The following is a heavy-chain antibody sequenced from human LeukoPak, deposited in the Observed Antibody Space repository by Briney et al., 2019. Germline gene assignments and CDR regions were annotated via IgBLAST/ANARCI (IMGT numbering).Heavy chain of an antibody. D-gene: IGHD2-2*01. Sequence: PSETLSLPCTVSGGSISSYYWSWIRQPAGKGLEWFGRSYNSGSTNYNPSLKSRVTMSVDTFKNQYSLKLSSVTAADTAVYYCARGIGYCSSTSCHRAGYWYFDLWGRGTLVTVSS. CDR1: GGSISSYY. CDR3: ARGIGYCSSTSCHRAGYWYFDL. V-gene: IGHV4-4*07. CDR2: SYNSGST. J-gene: IGHJ2*01.